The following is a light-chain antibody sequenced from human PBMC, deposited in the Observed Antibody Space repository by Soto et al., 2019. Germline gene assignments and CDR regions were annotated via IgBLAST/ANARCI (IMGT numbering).Light chain of an antibody. CDR2: GAS. V-gene: IGKV3D-15*01. CDR1: QSIGSN. J-gene: IGKJ2*01. Sequence: EIVMTQSPAILSVSPGERATLSCRASQSIGSNLAWYQQKPGQAPRLLIYGASRRVTGIPDRFSGSGSGTDFTLTITTLQSEDFAVYYCQEYNGWPPYTFGQGTELESK. CDR3: QEYNGWPPYT.